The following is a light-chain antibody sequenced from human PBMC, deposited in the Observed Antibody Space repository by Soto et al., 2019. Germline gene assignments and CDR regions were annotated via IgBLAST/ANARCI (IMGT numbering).Light chain of an antibody. CDR2: DAS. Sequence: EIVMTQSPATLSVSPGERATLSCRASQSVSSYLAWYQQKPGQAPRLLIYDASNRATGIPARFSGSGSGTDFTLTISSLEPEDFAVYYCQQRSNWPITFGQGTRLEL. J-gene: IGKJ5*01. CDR1: QSVSSY. V-gene: IGKV3-11*01. CDR3: QQRSNWPIT.